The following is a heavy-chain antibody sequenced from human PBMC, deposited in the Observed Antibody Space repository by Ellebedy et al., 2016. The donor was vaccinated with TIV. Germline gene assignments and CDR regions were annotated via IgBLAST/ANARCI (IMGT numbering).Heavy chain of an antibody. V-gene: IGHV3-9*03. CDR1: GSNFEDHA. J-gene: IGHJ3*02. CDR3: VKGRFGEFNLDGFDI. CDR2: LNCKRENI. Sequence: PGGSLRLSCVTSGSNFEDHAVHRVRQVPGRGLNWVSVLNCKRENIGYAESVRGRFIIYRHNAKKSLYLQMNSLRPEEMGLYYWVKGRFGEFNLDGFDIWGLGTMVTVS. D-gene: IGHD3-3*01.